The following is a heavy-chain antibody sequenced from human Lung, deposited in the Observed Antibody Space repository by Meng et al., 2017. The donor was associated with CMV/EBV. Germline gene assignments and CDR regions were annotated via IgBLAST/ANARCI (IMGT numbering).Heavy chain of an antibody. D-gene: IGHD2-21*02. J-gene: IGHJ4*02. Sequence: GSLRLXXAASGFTFSSYWMHWVRQALGKGLVWVSRISSDGSSTIYADSVKGRFTISRDNAKNTLYLQMNSLRGEDTAVYYCARHRADYYFDYWGQGTLVTVSS. CDR1: GFTFSSYW. CDR3: ARHRADYYFDY. CDR2: ISSDGSST. V-gene: IGHV3-74*01.